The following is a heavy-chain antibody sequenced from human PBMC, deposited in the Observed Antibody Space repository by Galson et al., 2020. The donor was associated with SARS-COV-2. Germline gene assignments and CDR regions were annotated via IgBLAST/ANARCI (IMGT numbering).Heavy chain of an antibody. CDR2: INHSGNT. J-gene: IGHJ4*02. D-gene: IGHD6-19*01. CDR1: GGSFSDYY. V-gene: IGHV4-34*01. Sequence: SETLSLTCVVSGGSFSDYYWSWIRQPPGKGLEWIGEINHSGNTNYNPSLKSRVIISVDTSKNQFSLKVTSVTAADTAVYYCARGYGDSSGWYGFLVDYWGQGTLVTVSS. CDR3: ARGYGDSSGWYGFLVDY.